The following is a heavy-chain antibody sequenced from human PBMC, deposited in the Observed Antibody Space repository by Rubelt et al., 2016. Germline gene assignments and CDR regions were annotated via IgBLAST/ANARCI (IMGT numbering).Heavy chain of an antibody. Sequence: GQSGAEVKKPGSSVKVSCKASGGTFSSYAISWVRQAPGQGLEWMGRIIPILGIANYAQKFQGRVTITADKSTSTAYMELSSLRSEDTAVYYCARGGYYDILTGYYTDNWFDPWGQGTLVTVSS. J-gene: IGHJ5*02. D-gene: IGHD3-9*01. CDR1: GGTFSSYA. CDR3: ARGGYYDILTGYYTDNWFDP. V-gene: IGHV1-69*04. CDR2: IIPILGIA.